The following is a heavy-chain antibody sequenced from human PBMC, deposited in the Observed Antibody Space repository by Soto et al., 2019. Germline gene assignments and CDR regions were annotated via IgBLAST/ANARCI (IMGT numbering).Heavy chain of an antibody. D-gene: IGHD5-12*01. CDR3: ARGSYSDYRHFDY. CDR2: IYHSGST. CDR1: GGSISSGGYS. J-gene: IGHJ4*02. Sequence: KTSETLSLTCAVSGGSISSGGYSWSWIRQPPGKGLEWIGYIYHSGSTYYNPSLKSRVTISVDRSKNQFSLKLSSVTAADTAVYYCARGSYSDYRHFDYWGQGTLVTVSS. V-gene: IGHV4-30-2*01.